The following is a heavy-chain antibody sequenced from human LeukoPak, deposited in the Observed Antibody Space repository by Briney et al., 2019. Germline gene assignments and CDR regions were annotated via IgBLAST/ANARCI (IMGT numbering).Heavy chain of an antibody. CDR2: ISAYNGNT. V-gene: IGHV1-18*01. CDR3: ARVSIADYGDYGDDY. CDR1: GYTFSSYG. J-gene: IGHJ4*02. D-gene: IGHD4-17*01. Sequence: ASVKVSCKASGYTFSSYGIGWVRQAPGQGLEWMGWISAYNGNTKYAQKLQGRVTMTTDTSTSTAYMELRSLRSDDTAVYYCARVSIADYGDYGDDYWGQGTLVTVSS.